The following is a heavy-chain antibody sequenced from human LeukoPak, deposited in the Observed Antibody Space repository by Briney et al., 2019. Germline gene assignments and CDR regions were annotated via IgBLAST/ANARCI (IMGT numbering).Heavy chain of an antibody. J-gene: IGHJ4*02. CDR3: ARGGLSSSFDY. CDR2: INTDGNIT. Sequence: GGSLRLSCAASGFTYSNYWMHWVRQAPGKGPVWVSRINTDGNITTYADSVKGRFSISRDNAKNALYLQMNSLRAEDTAVYYCARGGLSSSFDYWGQGTLVTVSS. V-gene: IGHV3-74*01. CDR1: GFTYSNYW. D-gene: IGHD6-13*01.